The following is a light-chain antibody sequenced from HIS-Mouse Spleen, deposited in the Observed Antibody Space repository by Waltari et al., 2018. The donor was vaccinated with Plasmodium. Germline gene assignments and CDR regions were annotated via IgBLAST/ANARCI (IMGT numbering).Light chain of an antibody. V-gene: IGLV3-1*01. CDR3: QAWDSSTVV. J-gene: IGLJ2*01. Sequence: SYELTQPPSVSVAPGQTASTTWAGHKLGAKYACWYQQKPGQSPVLVIYQDSKRPSGIPERFSGSNSGNTATLTISGTQAMDEADYYCQAWDSSTVVFGGGTKLTVL. CDR2: QDS. CDR1: KLGAKY.